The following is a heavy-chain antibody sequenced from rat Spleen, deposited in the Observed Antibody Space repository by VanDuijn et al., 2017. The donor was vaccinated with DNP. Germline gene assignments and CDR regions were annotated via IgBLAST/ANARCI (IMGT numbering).Heavy chain of an antibody. CDR3: AREQHYHFDY. V-gene: IGHV5-25*01. CDR2: INTDGGTT. D-gene: IGHD1-10*01. Sequence: EVQLVESGGGLVQPGRSVKLSCAASGFSFSDYNMAWVRQAPKKGLGWVASINTDGGTTYYPDSVKGRFTISRDNAYSSLYLQMNSLNSEDTATYYCAREQHYHFDYWGQGVMVTVSS. CDR1: GFSFSDYN. J-gene: IGHJ2*01.